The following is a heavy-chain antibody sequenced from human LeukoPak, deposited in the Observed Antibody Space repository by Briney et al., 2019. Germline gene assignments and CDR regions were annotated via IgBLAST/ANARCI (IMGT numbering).Heavy chain of an antibody. CDR2: IYTSGST. D-gene: IGHD3-3*01. J-gene: IGHJ5*02. V-gene: IGHV4-4*07. CDR3: ARDFADDFWTMYNWFDP. CDR1: GGSISSYY. Sequence: SETLSLTCTVSGGSISSYYWSWIRQPAGKGLEWIGRIYTSGSTNYNPSLKSRVTMSVDTSENQFSLKLSSVTAADTAVYYCARDFADDFWTMYNWFDPWGQGTLVTVSS.